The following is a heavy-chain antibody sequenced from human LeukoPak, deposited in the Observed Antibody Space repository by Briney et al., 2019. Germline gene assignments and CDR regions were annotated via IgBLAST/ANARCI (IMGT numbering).Heavy chain of an antibody. CDR2: IYYSGST. J-gene: IGHJ3*02. D-gene: IGHD3-3*01. V-gene: IGHV4-59*01. CDR3: ARERGYYDFWSGYYGVDDAFDI. Sequence: SETLSLTCTVSGGSISSYYWSWIRQPPGKGLEWIGYIYYSGSTNYNPSLKSRVTISVDTSKNQFSLKLSSVTAADTAVYYCARERGYYDFWSGYYGVDDAFDICGQGTMVTVSS. CDR1: GGSISSYY.